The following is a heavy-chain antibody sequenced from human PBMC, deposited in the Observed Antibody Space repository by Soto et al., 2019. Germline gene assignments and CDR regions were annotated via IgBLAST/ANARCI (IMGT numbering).Heavy chain of an antibody. CDR3: ARAYDSNGNHAFDI. CDR1: GCSISGYF. V-gene: IGHV4-4*07. J-gene: IGHJ3*02. Sequence: SSETLSLTCTVSGCSISGYFWSWIRQPAGKGLDWIGRIYSSGSTNYNPSLNSRITMSVDTSKNQFSLKLSSVSAADTAVYYCARAYDSNGNHAFDIWGQGTLVTVSS. D-gene: IGHD3-22*01. CDR2: IYSSGST.